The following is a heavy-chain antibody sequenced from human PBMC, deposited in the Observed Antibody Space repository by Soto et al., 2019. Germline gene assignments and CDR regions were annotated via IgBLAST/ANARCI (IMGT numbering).Heavy chain of an antibody. J-gene: IGHJ6*02. V-gene: IGHV3-53*02. CDR1: GFTVSSDS. Sequence: EVQLVETGGDLIQPGGSLRLSCAASGFTVSSDSMTWVRQAPGKGLEWISIIYSDKNTDYADSVKGRFSLSRDTSKKILYLQINSLRAEDTAEYYCGRYYAAMGVWGQGTTVTVSS. CDR3: GRYYAAMGV. CDR2: IYSDKNT.